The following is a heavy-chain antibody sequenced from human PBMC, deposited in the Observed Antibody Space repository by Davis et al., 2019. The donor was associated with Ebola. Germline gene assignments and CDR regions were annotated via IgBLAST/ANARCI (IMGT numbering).Heavy chain of an antibody. CDR1: GFSFSDYG. V-gene: IGHV3-30*02. Sequence: PGGSLRLSCAASGFSFSDYGVHWVRQAPGKWLEWVAFIRFDGGQKYYADSVEGRFTISRDNSKNTLYLQMSSLRAEDTAVYYCAKGTGLELPYYFDYWGQGTLVTVSS. D-gene: IGHD1-7*01. J-gene: IGHJ4*02. CDR3: AKGTGLELPYYFDY. CDR2: IRFDGGQK.